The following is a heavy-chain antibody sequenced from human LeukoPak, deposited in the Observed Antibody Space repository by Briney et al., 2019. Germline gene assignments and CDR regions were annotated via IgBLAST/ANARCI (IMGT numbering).Heavy chain of an antibody. D-gene: IGHD3-3*01. CDR3: ATLYDFWSGCSSEYYFDY. CDR2: IIPIFGTA. J-gene: IGHJ4*02. V-gene: IGHV1-69*05. CDR1: GGTFSSYA. Sequence: GSSVKVSCKASGGTFSSYAISWVRQAPGQGLEWMGGIIPIFGTANYAQKFQGRVTITTDESTSTAYMELSSLRSEDTAVYHCATLYDFWSGCSSEYYFDYWGQGTLVTVSS.